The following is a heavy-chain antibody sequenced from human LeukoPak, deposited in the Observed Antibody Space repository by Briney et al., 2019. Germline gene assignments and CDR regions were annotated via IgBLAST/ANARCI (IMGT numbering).Heavy chain of an antibody. CDR1: GFTFSSYW. D-gene: IGHD3-10*01. J-gene: IGHJ4*02. CDR3: VGYYGIDY. Sequence: GGSLRLSCAASGFTFSSYWMHWVRQAPGKGLVWVSRINSDGSTTDYEGSVKGRFTISRDNAKNTLYLQMNSLRVEDTAVYYCVGYYGIDYWGQGTLVTVSS. CDR2: INSDGSTT. V-gene: IGHV3-74*01.